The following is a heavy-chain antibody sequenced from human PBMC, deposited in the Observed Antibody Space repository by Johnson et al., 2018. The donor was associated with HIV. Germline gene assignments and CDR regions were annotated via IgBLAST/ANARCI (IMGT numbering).Heavy chain of an antibody. J-gene: IGHJ3*02. CDR2: ISSSGSTI. D-gene: IGHD2-21*01. Sequence: VQLVESGGGLVQPGGSLRLSCAASGFTFSDYYMSWIRQAPGKGLEWVSYISSSGSTIYYADSVKGRFTISRDNAKNSLYLQMNSLRAEDTAVYYCAREGGALAYCGGDCFLDAFDIWGQGTMVTVSS. CDR1: GFTFSDYY. CDR3: AREGGALAYCGGDCFLDAFDI. V-gene: IGHV3-11*04.